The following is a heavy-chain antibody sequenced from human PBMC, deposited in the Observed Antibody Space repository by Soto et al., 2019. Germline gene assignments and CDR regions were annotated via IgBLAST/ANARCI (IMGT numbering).Heavy chain of an antibody. Sequence: SETLSLTCAVSGDSISSSVWWTWVRQPPGKGLEWIGEVFHTGDTYFNPSLRSRVAMSVDKSTNEFSLKVTSVTAADTAIYYCARKAWVRFDYWGQGALVTVSS. CDR3: ARKAWVRFDY. CDR1: GDSISSSVW. D-gene: IGHD7-27*01. V-gene: IGHV4-4*02. CDR2: VFHTGDT. J-gene: IGHJ4*02.